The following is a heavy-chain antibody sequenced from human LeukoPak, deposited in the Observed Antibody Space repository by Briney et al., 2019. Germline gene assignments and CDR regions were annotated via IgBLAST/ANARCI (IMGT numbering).Heavy chain of an antibody. Sequence: GGSLRLSCTASGFTFGDYAMSWFRQAPGKGLEWVGFIRRKVYGGTTEYAAAVKGRFTISRDDSKSIAYLQMNGLKTEDTAVYYCTAAYGSGSPFDYWGQGTLVTVSS. CDR1: GFTFGDYA. J-gene: IGHJ4*02. CDR2: IRRKVYGGTT. V-gene: IGHV3-49*03. D-gene: IGHD3-10*01. CDR3: TAAYGSGSPFDY.